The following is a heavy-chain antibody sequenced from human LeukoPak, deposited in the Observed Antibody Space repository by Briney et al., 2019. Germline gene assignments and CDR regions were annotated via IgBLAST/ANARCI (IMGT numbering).Heavy chain of an antibody. Sequence: HSGGSLRLSCAASGFTFSSYGMHWVRQAPGKGLEWVAFIRYDGSNKYYADSVKGRFTISRDNAKNSLYLQMNSLRAEDTALYYCAKSHCSDGSCPYYFDYWGQGTLVTVSS. V-gene: IGHV3-30*02. CDR3: AKSHCSDGSCPYYFDY. CDR2: IRYDGSNK. CDR1: GFTFSSYG. D-gene: IGHD2-15*01. J-gene: IGHJ4*02.